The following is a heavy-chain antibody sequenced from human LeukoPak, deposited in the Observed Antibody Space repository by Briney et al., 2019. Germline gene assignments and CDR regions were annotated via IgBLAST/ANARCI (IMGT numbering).Heavy chain of an antibody. Sequence: ASVKVSCKASGYTFTSYDINWVRQAPGQGLEWMGWMNPNSGNTGYAQKFQGRVAMTRNTSISTAYMELSSLRSEDTAVYYCARLNPGFSDAFDIWGQGTMVTVSS. CDR1: GYTFTSYD. CDR3: ARLNPGFSDAFDI. CDR2: MNPNSGNT. V-gene: IGHV1-8*01. D-gene: IGHD1-14*01. J-gene: IGHJ3*02.